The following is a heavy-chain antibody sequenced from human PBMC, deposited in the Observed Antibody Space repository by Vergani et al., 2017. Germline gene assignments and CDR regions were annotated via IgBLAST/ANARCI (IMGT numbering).Heavy chain of an antibody. J-gene: IGHJ2*01. Sequence: QVQLVESGGGVVQPGRSLRLSCAASGFTFSSYGMHWVRQAPGKGLEWVAVIWYDGSNKYYADSVKGRFTISRDNSKNTLYLQMNSLRAEDTAVYYCARERGRIADDWYFDLWGRGTLVTVSS. CDR2: IWYDGSNK. CDR1: GFTFSSYG. D-gene: IGHD6-6*01. V-gene: IGHV3-33*01. CDR3: ARERGRIADDWYFDL.